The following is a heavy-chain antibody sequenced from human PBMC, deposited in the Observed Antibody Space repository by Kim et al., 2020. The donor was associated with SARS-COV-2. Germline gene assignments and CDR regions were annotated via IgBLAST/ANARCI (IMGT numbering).Heavy chain of an antibody. CDR3: ARAIGQQLIKKPNWFDP. D-gene: IGHD6-13*01. CDR1: GGSFSGYY. CDR2: INHSGST. J-gene: IGHJ5*02. Sequence: SETLSLTCAVYGGSFSGYYWSWIRQPPGKGLEWTGEINHSGSTNYNPSLKSRVTISVDTSKNQFSLKLSSVTAADTAVYYCARAIGQQLIKKPNWFDPWGQGTLVTVSS. V-gene: IGHV4-34*01.